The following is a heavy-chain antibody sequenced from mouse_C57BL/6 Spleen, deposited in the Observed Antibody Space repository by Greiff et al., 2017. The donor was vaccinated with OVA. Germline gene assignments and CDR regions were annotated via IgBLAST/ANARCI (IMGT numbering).Heavy chain of an antibody. CDR1: GYTFTSYW. D-gene: IGHD1-1*01. Sequence: VQLQQPGAELVKPGASVKLSCKASGYTFTSYWMHWVKQRPGQGLEWIGMIHPNSGSTNYNEKFKSKATLTVDKSSSTAYMQLSSLTSEDSAGYYCARTRSYGFDYWGQGTTLTVSS. J-gene: IGHJ2*01. CDR3: ARTRSYGFDY. V-gene: IGHV1-64*01. CDR2: IHPNSGST.